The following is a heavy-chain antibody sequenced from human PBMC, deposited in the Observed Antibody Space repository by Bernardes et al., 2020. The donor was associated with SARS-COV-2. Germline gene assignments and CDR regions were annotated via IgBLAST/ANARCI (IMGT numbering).Heavy chain of an antibody. V-gene: IGHV1-8*01. Sequence: ASVKVSCKASGYTFTTYDINWVRQATGQGLEWMGWMNPDSATTGYAQKFQGRVTMTRNTSISTAYMELSSLRSEDTAVYYCARGPIGVAGTRVFDWFDPWGQGTLVNVSS. CDR3: ARGPIGVAGTRVFDWFDP. CDR1: GYTFTTYD. D-gene: IGHD6-19*01. J-gene: IGHJ5*02. CDR2: MNPDSATT.